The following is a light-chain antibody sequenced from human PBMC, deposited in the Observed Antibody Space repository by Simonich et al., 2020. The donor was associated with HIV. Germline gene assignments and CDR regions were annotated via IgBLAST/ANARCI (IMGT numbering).Light chain of an antibody. CDR2: LNSDGSH. CDR3: QTWGTGIRV. J-gene: IGLJ3*02. Sequence: QLVLTQSPSASASLGASVKLTCTLRSGHRSYAIAWHQQPPEKGPRYLMKLNSDGSHSKGDGIPDRFSGSSSGAERYLTISSLQSEDEADYYCQTWGTGIRVFGGGTKLTVL. CDR1: SGHRSYA. V-gene: IGLV4-69*01.